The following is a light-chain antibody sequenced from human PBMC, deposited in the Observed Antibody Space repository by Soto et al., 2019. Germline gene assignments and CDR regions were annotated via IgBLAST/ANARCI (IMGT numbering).Light chain of an antibody. CDR3: ATWDDSLNGHVL. CDR1: RSNIGSNT. J-gene: IGLJ2*01. CDR2: SND. Sequence: QSVLTQPPSTSGTPGQRVVIPCSGSRSNIGSNTVNWYQKFPGTAPKLLIFSNDQRPSGVPDRFSGSKSGTSASLAINGLQSEDEGHYYCATWDDSLNGHVLFGGGTKLTVL. V-gene: IGLV1-44*01.